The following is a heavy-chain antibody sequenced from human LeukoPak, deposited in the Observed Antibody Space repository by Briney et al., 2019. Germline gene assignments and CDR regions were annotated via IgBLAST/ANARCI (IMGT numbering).Heavy chain of an antibody. CDR2: ISAYNGNT. CDR1: GYTFTSYG. D-gene: IGHD3-10*01. Sequence: ASVKVSCKASGYTFTSYGISWVRQAPGQGLEWMGWISAYNGNTNYAQKLQGRVTMTTDTSTSTAYMELRSLRSDDTAVYYCARDLRMVRGVPDAYYYYYYMDVWGKRTTVTVSS. CDR3: ARDLRMVRGVPDAYYYYYYMDV. J-gene: IGHJ6*03. V-gene: IGHV1-18*01.